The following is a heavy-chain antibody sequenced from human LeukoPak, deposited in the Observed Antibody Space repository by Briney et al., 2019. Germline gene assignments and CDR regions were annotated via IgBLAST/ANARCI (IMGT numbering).Heavy chain of an antibody. Sequence: SETLSLTRAVYGGSFSGYYWSWIRQPPGKGLEWIGEINDSGSTNYNPSLKSRVTISVDTSKNQFSLKLSSVTAADTAVDYCARSYRWLLLYSCAFDIWGQGTMVTVSS. D-gene: IGHD3-22*01. V-gene: IGHV4-34*01. CDR3: ARSYRWLLLYSCAFDI. J-gene: IGHJ3*02. CDR2: INDSGST. CDR1: GGSFSGYY.